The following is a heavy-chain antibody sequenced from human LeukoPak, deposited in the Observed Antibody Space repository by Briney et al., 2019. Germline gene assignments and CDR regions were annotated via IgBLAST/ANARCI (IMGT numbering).Heavy chain of an antibody. J-gene: IGHJ5*02. CDR3: ARVRGIANWFDP. CDR1: GFTFSSYA. V-gene: IGHV3-66*01. Sequence: GGSLRLSCAASGFTFSSYAMSWVRQAPGKGLEWVSVIYSGGSTYYADSVKGRFTISRDNSKNTLYLQMNSLRAEGTAVYYCARVRGIANWFDPWGQGTLVTVSS. CDR2: IYSGGST. D-gene: IGHD6-13*01.